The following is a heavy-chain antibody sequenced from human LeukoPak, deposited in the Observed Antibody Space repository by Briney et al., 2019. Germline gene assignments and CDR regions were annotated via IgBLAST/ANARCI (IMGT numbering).Heavy chain of an antibody. CDR3: AKVPGFGELSPAY. V-gene: IGHV3-23*01. Sequence: SGGSLRLSCAASGFTFSSYAMSWVRQAPGKGLEWVLAISGSGGSTYYADSVKGRFTISRDNSKNTLYLQMNSLRAEDTAVYYCAKVPGFGELSPAYWGQGTLVTVSS. CDR2: ISGSGGST. J-gene: IGHJ4*02. CDR1: GFTFSSYA. D-gene: IGHD3-10*01.